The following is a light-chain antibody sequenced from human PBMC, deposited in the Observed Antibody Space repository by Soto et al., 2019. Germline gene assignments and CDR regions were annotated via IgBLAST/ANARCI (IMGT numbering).Light chain of an antibody. CDR3: QQSYRTPYT. V-gene: IGKV1-39*01. CDR1: QSISSY. Sequence: DIQMTQSPSSLSASVGDRVTITCRASQSISSYLNWYQQKPGKAPKLLIYAASRLQSGVPSRFSGSGSGTDFTLTISSLQPEDFGTYYCQQSYRTPYTFGQGTKLEIK. J-gene: IGKJ2*01. CDR2: AAS.